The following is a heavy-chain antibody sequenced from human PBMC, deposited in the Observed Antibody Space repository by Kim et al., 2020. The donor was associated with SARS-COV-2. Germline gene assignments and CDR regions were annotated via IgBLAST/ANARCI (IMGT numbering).Heavy chain of an antibody. Sequence: SETLSLTCTVSGYSISSGYYWGWIRQPPGKGLEWIGSIYHSGSTYYNPSLKSRVTISVDTSKNQFSLKLSSVTAADTAVYYCARVLADYGDYGMAAFDIWGQGTMVTVSS. CDR3: ARVLADYGDYGMAAFDI. D-gene: IGHD4-17*01. CDR2: IYHSGST. V-gene: IGHV4-38-2*02. CDR1: GYSISSGYY. J-gene: IGHJ3*02.